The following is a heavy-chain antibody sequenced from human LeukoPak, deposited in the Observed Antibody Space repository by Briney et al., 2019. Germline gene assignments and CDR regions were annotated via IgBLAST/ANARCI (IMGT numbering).Heavy chain of an antibody. CDR2: INPNSGGT. Sequence: GASVKVSCKASGYTFTGYYMHWVRQAPGQGPEWMGWINPNSGGTNYAQKFQGRVTMTRDTSISTAYMELSRLRSDDTAVYYCARDEGGDYAAPFDPWGQGTLVTVSS. CDR3: ARDEGGDYAAPFDP. V-gene: IGHV1-2*02. J-gene: IGHJ5*02. D-gene: IGHD4-17*01. CDR1: GYTFTGYY.